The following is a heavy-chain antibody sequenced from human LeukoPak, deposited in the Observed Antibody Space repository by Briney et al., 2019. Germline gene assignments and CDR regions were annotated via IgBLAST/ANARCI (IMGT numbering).Heavy chain of an antibody. CDR1: GFTFSNYA. Sequence: GGSLRLSCAASGFTFSNYAMGWVRQAPGKGLEWVSLISGSGETAYYLDSVKGRFTISRDNSKNTLSLQMNSLRADDTALYYCAPDLRGSASSLDDWGQGTLVTVSS. CDR3: APDLRGSASSLDD. J-gene: IGHJ4*02. D-gene: IGHD6-25*01. CDR2: ISGSGETA. V-gene: IGHV3-23*01.